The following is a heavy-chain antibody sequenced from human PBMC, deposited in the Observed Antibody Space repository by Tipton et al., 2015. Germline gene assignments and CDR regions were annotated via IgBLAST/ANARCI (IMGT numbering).Heavy chain of an antibody. D-gene: IGHD6-19*01. Sequence: SLRLSCVASGFTYSSYGVHWVRQAPGKGLEWVAVISYDGGNKYYADSVRGRFTISRDNSKNTLYLQMNSLRAEDTAVYYCAKDLYSSGYYYYYYVMDVWGQGTTVTVSS. V-gene: IGHV3-30*18. CDR2: ISYDGGNK. J-gene: IGHJ6*02. CDR3: AKDLYSSGYYYYYYVMDV. CDR1: GFTYSSYG.